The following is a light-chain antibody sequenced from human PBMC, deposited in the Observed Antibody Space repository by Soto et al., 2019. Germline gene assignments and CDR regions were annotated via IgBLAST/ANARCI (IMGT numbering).Light chain of an antibody. J-gene: IGKJ2*01. Sequence: DAVLTQSPLSLPVTLGQPATISCRSSQGLASREGNTYLNWFQQRPGQSPRRLIYKVSNRDSGVPDKFSGSGSGTDFTLKISRVEAEDVGVYYCMQGTHWPYTFGLGTKLEIK. CDR3: MQGTHWPYT. V-gene: IGKV2-30*01. CDR1: QGLASREGNTY. CDR2: KVS.